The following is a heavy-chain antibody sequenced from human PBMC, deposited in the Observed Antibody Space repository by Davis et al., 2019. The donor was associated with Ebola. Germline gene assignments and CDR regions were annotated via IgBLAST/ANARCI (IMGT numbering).Heavy chain of an antibody. CDR3: SRGPNVYYDPSGNRLDN. Sequence: SETLSLTCAVSGGSFSAYYWSWVRQLPGKGLEWNGQITHRGNTNYNTALKSRVTMSIGASNKRFSLQLTSVTAADTAVYYCSRGPNVYYDPSGNRLDNWGQGTLVSVSS. CDR2: ITHRGNT. CDR1: GGSFSAYY. J-gene: IGHJ4*02. V-gene: IGHV4-34*01. D-gene: IGHD3-22*01.